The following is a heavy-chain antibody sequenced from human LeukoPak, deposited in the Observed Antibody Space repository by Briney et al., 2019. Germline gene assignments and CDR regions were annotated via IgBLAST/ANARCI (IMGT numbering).Heavy chain of an antibody. V-gene: IGHV3-21*01. Sequence: PGGSLRLSCAASGFTFSSYSMNWVRQAPGKGLEWVSSISSSSSYIYYADSVKGRFTVSRDNAKNSLYLQMNSMRAEDTAVYYCARGHVLIVVVTATANFDYWGQGTLVTVSS. J-gene: IGHJ4*02. D-gene: IGHD2-21*02. CDR1: GFTFSSYS. CDR3: ARGHVLIVVVTATANFDY. CDR2: ISSSSSYI.